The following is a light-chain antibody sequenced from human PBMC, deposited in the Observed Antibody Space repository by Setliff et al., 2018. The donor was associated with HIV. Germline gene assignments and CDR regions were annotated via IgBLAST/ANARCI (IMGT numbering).Light chain of an antibody. V-gene: IGLV2-14*01. Sequence: QSVLTQPASVSGSPGQSITISCTGTSSDVGNYNYVSWYQQQPGKAPKLVIYEVTYRPSGVSNRFSGSKSGNTASLTISGLQAEDEAYYYCSSYTTNTTFVFGTGTKVTVL. CDR1: SSDVGNYNY. CDR2: EVT. J-gene: IGLJ1*01. CDR3: SSYTTNTTFV.